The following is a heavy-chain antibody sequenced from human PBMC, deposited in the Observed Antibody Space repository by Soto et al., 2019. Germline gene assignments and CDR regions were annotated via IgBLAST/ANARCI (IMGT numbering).Heavy chain of an antibody. V-gene: IGHV1-3*01. CDR3: ARAPGRSYGSGSYYEYYYYYGMDV. CDR1: GYTFTSYA. D-gene: IGHD3-10*01. J-gene: IGHJ6*02. Sequence: ASVKVSCKASGYTFTSYAMHWVRQAPGQRLEWMGWINAGNGNTKYSQKLQGRVTITRDTSASTAYMELSSLRSEDTAVYYCARAPGRSYGSGSYYEYYYYYGMDVWGQGTTVTVSS. CDR2: INAGNGNT.